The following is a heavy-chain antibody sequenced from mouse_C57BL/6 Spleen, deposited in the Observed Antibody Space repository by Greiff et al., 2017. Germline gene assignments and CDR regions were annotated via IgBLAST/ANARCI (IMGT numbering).Heavy chain of an antibody. V-gene: IGHV1-15*01. CDR3: TRGGTVVATRAMDY. D-gene: IGHD1-1*01. CDR1: GYTFTDYE. J-gene: IGHJ4*01. Sequence: QVQLQQSGAELVRPGASVTLSCKASGYTFTDYEMHWVKQTPVHGLEWIGAIDPETGGTAYNQKFEGKAILTADKSSSTAYMELRSLTSEDSAVYYCTRGGTVVATRAMDYWGQGTSVTVSS. CDR2: IDPETGGT.